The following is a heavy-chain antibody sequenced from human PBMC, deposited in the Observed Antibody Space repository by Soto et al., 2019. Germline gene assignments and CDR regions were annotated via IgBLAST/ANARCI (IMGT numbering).Heavy chain of an antibody. D-gene: IGHD3-3*01. Sequence: EVQLVESGGGLVQPGGSLRLSCAASGFTFSSYWMHWVRQVPGQGLVWVSRIITDGSATNYADSVKGRFTISRDNAKNTVYLKMNSLRAEETAVYYCVRGFSDYWGQGTLVTVS. J-gene: IGHJ4*02. CDR3: VRGFSDY. CDR1: GFTFSSYW. V-gene: IGHV3-74*01. CDR2: IITDGSAT.